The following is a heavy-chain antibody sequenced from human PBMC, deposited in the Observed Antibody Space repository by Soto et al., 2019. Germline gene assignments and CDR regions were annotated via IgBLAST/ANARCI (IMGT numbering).Heavy chain of an antibody. D-gene: IGHD3-22*01. J-gene: IGHJ4*02. V-gene: IGHV1-69*13. CDR3: ARSRDSSGYYYYVDY. Sequence: SVKVSCKASGGTFSSYAISWVRQAPGQGLEWMGGIIPIFGIANYAQKFQGRVTITADESTSTAYMELSSLRSEDTAVYYCARSRDSSGYYYYVDYWGQGTLVTVSS. CDR2: IIPIFGIA. CDR1: GGTFSSYA.